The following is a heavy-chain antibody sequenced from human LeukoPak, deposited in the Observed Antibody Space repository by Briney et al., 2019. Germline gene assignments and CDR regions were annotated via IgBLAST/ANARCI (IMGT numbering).Heavy chain of an antibody. J-gene: IGHJ4*02. Sequence: GGSLRLSCAASGFTFSSYEMNWVRHAPGTGLERVSYISSSGSTIYYADSVKGRFTISRDNAKNSLYLQMNSLRAEDTAVYYCARANRAWSSFDYWGQGTLGTVSS. V-gene: IGHV3-48*03. CDR1: GFTFSSYE. CDR2: ISSSGSTI. D-gene: IGHD2-8*02. CDR3: ARANRAWSSFDY.